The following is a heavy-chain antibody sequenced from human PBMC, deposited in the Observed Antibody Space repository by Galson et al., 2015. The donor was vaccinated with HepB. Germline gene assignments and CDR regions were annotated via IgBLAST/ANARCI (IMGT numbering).Heavy chain of an antibody. Sequence: SVKVSCKASGYTFTNYAIHWVRQAPGQSLEWVGWINAGSGNTKYSQKLQGRVTITMDTSANTAYMELSSLRSEDTAVYYCARYIILTPTGFDYWGQGTLVTVSS. J-gene: IGHJ4*02. CDR2: INAGSGNT. D-gene: IGHD2-21*01. CDR3: ARYIILTPTGFDY. V-gene: IGHV1-3*01. CDR1: GYTFTNYA.